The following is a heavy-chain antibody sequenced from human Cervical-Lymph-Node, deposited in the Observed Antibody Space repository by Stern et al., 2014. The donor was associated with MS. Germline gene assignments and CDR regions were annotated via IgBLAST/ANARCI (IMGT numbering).Heavy chain of an antibody. CDR1: GGSISSGGYY. V-gene: IGHV4-31*03. CDR2: ISYSGST. CDR3: ARVVRRDWFDP. J-gene: IGHJ5*02. D-gene: IGHD3-10*01. Sequence: QLQESGPGLVKPSQTLALTCTVSGGSISSGGYYWSWIRQHPGKGLEWIGYISYSGSTCYNPSLKSRVYISVETSKNQFSLKLSAVTAADTAVYYCARVVRRDWFDPWGQGTLVAVSS.